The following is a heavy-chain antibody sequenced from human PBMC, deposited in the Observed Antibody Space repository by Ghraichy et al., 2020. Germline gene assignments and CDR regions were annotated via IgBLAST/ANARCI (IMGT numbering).Heavy chain of an antibody. CDR2: IYYSGST. CDR1: GGSISSYY. V-gene: IGHV4-59*01. D-gene: IGHD1-14*01. Sequence: SETLSLTCTVSGGSISSYYWSWIRQPPGQGLEWIGYIYYSGSTNYNPSLKSRLTISVDTSKNQFSLKLSSVTAADTAVYYCARWGGMHAFDIWGQGTMVTVSS. CDR3: ARWGGMHAFDI. J-gene: IGHJ3*02.